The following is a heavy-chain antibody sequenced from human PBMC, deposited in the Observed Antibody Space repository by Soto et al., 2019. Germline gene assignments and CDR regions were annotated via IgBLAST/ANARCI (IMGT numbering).Heavy chain of an antibody. CDR3: AKEVWSGPMDV. J-gene: IGHJ6*02. V-gene: IGHV3-30*18. CDR1: GVTFSSYV. Sequence: QVQLVESGGGVVQPGRSLRLSCAASGVTFSSYVMHWVRQAPGKGLEWVAVISYDGSNKYYADSVKGQFTISRDNSKNPLYLQMNSLRAADTAVYYCAKEVWSGPMDVLGQGTTVTVSS. CDR2: ISYDGSNK. D-gene: IGHD3-3*01.